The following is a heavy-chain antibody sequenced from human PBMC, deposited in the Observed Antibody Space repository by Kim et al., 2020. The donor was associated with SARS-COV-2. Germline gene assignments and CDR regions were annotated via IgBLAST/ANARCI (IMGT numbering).Heavy chain of an antibody. Sequence: ASVKVSCKTSGYTFTDYYMHWVRQAPGQGLEWMGRINPNTGDTNYAQKFRGRVTMTRDTSPGTAYMELSSLRSDDTAMYYCAGQVLAAIGRQIDYWGQGTLVTVSS. CDR2: INPNTGDT. V-gene: IGHV1-2*06. D-gene: IGHD2-15*01. CDR1: GYTFTDYY. J-gene: IGHJ4*02. CDR3: AGQVLAAIGRQIDY.